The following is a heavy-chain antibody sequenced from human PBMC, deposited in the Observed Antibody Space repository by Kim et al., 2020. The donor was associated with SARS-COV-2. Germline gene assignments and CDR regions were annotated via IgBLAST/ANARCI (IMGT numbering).Heavy chain of an antibody. CDR1: GGSFSGYY. V-gene: IGHV4-34*01. Sequence: SETLSLTCAVYGGSFSGYYWSWIRQPPGKGLEWIGEINHSGSTNYNPSLKSRVTISVDTSKNQFSLKLSSVTAADTAVYYCARLPQYNYYSYYMDVWGKG. CDR3: ARLPQYNYYSYYMDV. CDR2: INHSGST. J-gene: IGHJ6*03. D-gene: IGHD5-12*01.